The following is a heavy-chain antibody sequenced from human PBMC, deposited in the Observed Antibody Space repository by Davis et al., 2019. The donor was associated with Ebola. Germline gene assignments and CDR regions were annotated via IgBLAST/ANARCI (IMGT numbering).Heavy chain of an antibody. CDR1: GFTFSSYG. CDR3: ARDYDILTGYYFWFDP. CDR2: IWYDGSNK. V-gene: IGHV3-33*08. J-gene: IGHJ5*02. D-gene: IGHD3-9*01. Sequence: GGSLRLSCAASGFTFSSYGMHWVRQAPGKGLEWVAVIWYDGSNKYYADSVKGRFTISRDNSKNTLYLQMNSLRAEDTAVYYCARDYDILTGYYFWFDPWGQGTLVTVSS.